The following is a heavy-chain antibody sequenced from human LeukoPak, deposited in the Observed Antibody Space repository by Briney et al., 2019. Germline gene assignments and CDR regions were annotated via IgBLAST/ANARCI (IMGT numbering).Heavy chain of an antibody. D-gene: IGHD5-24*01. CDR1: GGSISGYF. J-gene: IGHJ6*02. Sequence: SETLSLTCTVSGGSISGYFWSWIRQLPGKGLEWIGYIYYSGGTNYNPALMSRVTISVDASKNQFSLKLSSVTAADTAVYYCAREDGMATTTLEVWGQGTTVTVSS. CDR3: AREDGMATTTLEV. V-gene: IGHV4-59*01. CDR2: IYYSGGT.